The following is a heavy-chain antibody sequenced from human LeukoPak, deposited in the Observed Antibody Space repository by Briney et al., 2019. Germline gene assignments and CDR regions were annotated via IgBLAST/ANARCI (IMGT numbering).Heavy chain of an antibody. CDR3: VRYIVRAFDY. J-gene: IGHJ4*02. Sequence: ASVKVSCKSSGYNFKNYGISWVRQAPGQGLEWMGWISEYNGDTNYAQKFQGRVTMTTDTSTSTAYMELRSLRSDDTAVYYCVRYIVRAFDYWGQGTLVTVSS. CDR1: GYNFKNYG. V-gene: IGHV1-18*01. CDR2: ISEYNGDT. D-gene: IGHD2-21*01.